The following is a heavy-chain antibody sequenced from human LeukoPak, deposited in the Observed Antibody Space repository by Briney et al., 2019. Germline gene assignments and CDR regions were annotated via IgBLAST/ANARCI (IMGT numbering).Heavy chain of an antibody. CDR2: IHPSSSAT. V-gene: IGHV5-51*01. CDR3: ARRAHLAQLGVDRFDP. CDR1: GDGFDSYW. Sequence: GESLKISCRVSGDGFDSYWIGWVRHMSGEGLQWVAVIHPSSSATHYSPSFQGRVSISADKAITTAYLQWNSLRTSDTAIYFCARRAHLAQLGVDRFDPWGQGTLVTVSS. J-gene: IGHJ5*02. D-gene: IGHD2-8*01.